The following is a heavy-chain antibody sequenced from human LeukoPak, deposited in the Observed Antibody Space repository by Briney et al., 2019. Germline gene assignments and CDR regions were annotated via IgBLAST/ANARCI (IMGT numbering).Heavy chain of an antibody. V-gene: IGHV3-23*01. CDR3: AKRRGEVPTASLDY. D-gene: IGHD2-2*01. Sequence: PGGSLRLSCAASGFTFSSSAMSWVRQAPGKGLEWVSGISGSGGSPSYADSVKGRFTISRDNSKNTLYLQMNSLRAEDTAMYYCAKRRGEVPTASLDYWGQGTLVTVSS. CDR2: ISGSGGSP. CDR1: GFTFSSSA. J-gene: IGHJ4*02.